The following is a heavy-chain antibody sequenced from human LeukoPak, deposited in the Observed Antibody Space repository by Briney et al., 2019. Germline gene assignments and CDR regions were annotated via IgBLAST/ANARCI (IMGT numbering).Heavy chain of an antibody. CDR3: ASVVTTIYYMDV. Sequence: ASVKVSSKASGYTFTGYYMQWGRQALGQGLEWIGWIKHNSGSTNYAQKFHGRATMTRDTTNSIAYIELSRLRSDDTVVYYGASVVTTIYYMDVWGKGTTVTVSS. V-gene: IGHV1-2*02. D-gene: IGHD2-21*02. J-gene: IGHJ6*03. CDR1: GYTFTGYY. CDR2: IKHNSGST.